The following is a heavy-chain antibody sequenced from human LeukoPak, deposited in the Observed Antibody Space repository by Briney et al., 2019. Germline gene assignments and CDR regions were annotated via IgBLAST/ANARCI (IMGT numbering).Heavy chain of an antibody. D-gene: IGHD6-13*01. CDR2: ISSFSTYI. J-gene: IGHJ6*02. V-gene: IGHV3-21*01. CDR1: GFTFSGYT. Sequence: GGSLRLSCAASGFTFSGYTMNWVRDAPGMGLEWVSSISSFSTYIYYADSLRGRFTISRDNANNSLFLQMNSLRAEDTAMYFCVRDQIAASLSGTDVWGQGTTVTVSS. CDR3: VRDQIAASLSGTDV.